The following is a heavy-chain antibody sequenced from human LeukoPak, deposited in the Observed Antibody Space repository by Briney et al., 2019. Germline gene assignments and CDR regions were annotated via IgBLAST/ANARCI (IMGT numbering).Heavy chain of an antibody. CDR3: ARDDYGDYVSRAFDI. D-gene: IGHD4-17*01. Sequence: PGGSLRLSCAASGFTFSSYWMSWVRQAPGKGLEWVANIKQDGSEKYYVDSVKGRFTISRDNAKNTLYLQMNSLRAGDTAVYYCARDDYGDYVSRAFDIWGQGTMVTVSS. V-gene: IGHV3-7*01. CDR2: IKQDGSEK. J-gene: IGHJ3*02. CDR1: GFTFSSYW.